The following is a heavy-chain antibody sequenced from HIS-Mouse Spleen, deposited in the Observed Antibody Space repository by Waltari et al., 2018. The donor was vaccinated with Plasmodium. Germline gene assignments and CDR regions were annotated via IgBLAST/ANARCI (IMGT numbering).Heavy chain of an antibody. CDR3: ARVLGYKAAAGTFVEYFQH. J-gene: IGHJ1*01. CDR2: INPNSGGT. Sequence: QVQLVQSGAEVKKPGASVKVSCKASGYTCTGYYMHWVRPAPGQGIEWMGWINPNSGGTNYAQKFKGRVTMTRDTSISTAYMELSRLRSDDTAVYYCARVLGYKAAAGTFVEYFQHWGQGTLVTVSS. D-gene: IGHD6-13*01. CDR1: GYTCTGYY. V-gene: IGHV1-2*02.